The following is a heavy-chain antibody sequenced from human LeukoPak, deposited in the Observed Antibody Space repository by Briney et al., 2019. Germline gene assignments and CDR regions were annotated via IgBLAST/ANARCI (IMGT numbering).Heavy chain of an antibody. D-gene: IGHD1-26*01. V-gene: IGHV3-21*01. Sequence: GGSLRLSCAASGFTFSSYSTNWVRQAPGKGLEWVSSISSSSSYIYYADSVKGRFTISRDNAKNSLYLQMNSLRAEDTAVYYCARDSNVVGAKGAGWGQGTLVTVSS. CDR3: ARDSNVVGAKGAG. CDR2: ISSSSSYI. J-gene: IGHJ4*02. CDR1: GFTFSSYS.